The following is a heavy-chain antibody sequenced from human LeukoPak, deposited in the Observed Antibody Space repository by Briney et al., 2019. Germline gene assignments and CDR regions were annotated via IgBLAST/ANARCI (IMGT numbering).Heavy chain of an antibody. D-gene: IGHD3-16*02. Sequence: ASVKVSCKASGYTFTSYDINWVRQATGQGLEWMGWMNPNSGNTGYAQKFQGRVTMTRNTSISTAYMELSSLRSEDTAVYYCARGLGRGSYRYSEFYWFDPWGQGTLVTVSS. CDR1: GYTFTSYD. CDR2: MNPNSGNT. V-gene: IGHV1-8*01. J-gene: IGHJ5*02. CDR3: ARGLGRGSYRYSEFYWFDP.